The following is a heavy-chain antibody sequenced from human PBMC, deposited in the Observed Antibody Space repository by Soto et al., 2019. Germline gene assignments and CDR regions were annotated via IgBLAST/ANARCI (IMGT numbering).Heavy chain of an antibody. CDR3: ARDLYSNRGADYYYYYMDV. V-gene: IGHV4-59*01. CDR1: GGSISSYY. CDR2: IYYSGST. J-gene: IGHJ6*03. D-gene: IGHD4-4*01. Sequence: ASETLSLTCTVSGGSISSYYWSWIRQPPGKGLEWIGYIYYSGSTNYNPSLKSRVTISVDTSKNQFSLKLSSVTAADTAVYYCARDLYSNRGADYYYYYMDVWGKGTTVTVSS.